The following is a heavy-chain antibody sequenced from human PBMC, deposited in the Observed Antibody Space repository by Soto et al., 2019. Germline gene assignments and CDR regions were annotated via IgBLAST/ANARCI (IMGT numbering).Heavy chain of an antibody. D-gene: IGHD3-22*01. CDR1: GYSFTSYW. CDR3: ARHQGKYYYDSSGYQRPYYYYYGMDV. V-gene: IGHV5-51*01. Sequence: GESLKISCKGSGYSFTSYWIGWVRQMPGKGLEWMGIIYPSDSDTRYSPSFQGQVTISADKSISTAYLQWSSLKASDTAMYYCARHQGKYYYDSSGYQRPYYYYYGMDVWGQGTTVTVSS. CDR2: IYPSDSDT. J-gene: IGHJ6*02.